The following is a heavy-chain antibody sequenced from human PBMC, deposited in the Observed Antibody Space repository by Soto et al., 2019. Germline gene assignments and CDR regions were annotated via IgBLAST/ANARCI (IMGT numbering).Heavy chain of an antibody. Sequence: QVQLVESGGGVVQPGRSLRVSCAASGFTFSNYAMHWVRQAPGKGLEWVAVVSYDGSKQFYADSVEGRFTISRDSSKSTLYLPMDNLRDEAMAVYYCARERVYSYDNSGYYNFDYWGQGTLVTVSS. J-gene: IGHJ4*02. CDR2: VSYDGSKQ. CDR3: ARERVYSYDNSGYYNFDY. D-gene: IGHD3-22*01. V-gene: IGHV3-30-3*01. CDR1: GFTFSNYA.